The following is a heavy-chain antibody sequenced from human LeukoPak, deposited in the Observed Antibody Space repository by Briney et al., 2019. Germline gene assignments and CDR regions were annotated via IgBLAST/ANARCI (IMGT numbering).Heavy chain of an antibody. CDR3: VRDDDNWGFGL. D-gene: IGHD7-27*01. V-gene: IGHV3-30*03. CDR1: EFTFSTYG. J-gene: IGHJ2*01. CDR2: ISYDGSYK. Sequence: GGSLRLSCAASEFTFSTYGMHWVRQAPGKGLEWVAVISYDGSYKFYADSVKGRFTISRDNAKNSLYLQMNSLRAEDTAVYYCVRDDDNWGFGLWGRGTLVAVSS.